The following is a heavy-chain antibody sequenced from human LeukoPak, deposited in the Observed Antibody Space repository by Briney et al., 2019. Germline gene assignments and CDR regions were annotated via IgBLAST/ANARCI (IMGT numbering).Heavy chain of an antibody. Sequence: ASVKVSCKASGYTFTSYYIHWVRQAPGQGLEWMGIINPSGGSTSYAQKFQGRVTMTRDTSTSTVYMELSSLRSEDTAVYYCAKDLHYWGCDYWGQGTLVTVSS. V-gene: IGHV1-46*01. CDR1: GYTFTSYY. J-gene: IGHJ4*02. D-gene: IGHD7-27*01. CDR3: AKDLHYWGCDY. CDR2: INPSGGST.